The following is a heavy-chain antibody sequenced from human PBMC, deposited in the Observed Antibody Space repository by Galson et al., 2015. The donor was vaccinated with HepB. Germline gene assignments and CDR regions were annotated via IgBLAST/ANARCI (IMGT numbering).Heavy chain of an antibody. J-gene: IGHJ5*02. CDR2: ISGRGSTR. Sequence: SLRLSCAGSGFIFRHHAMAWIRQAPGKGPEWVSGISGRGSTRSYSDAVKGRFSISRDNSKDTVFLQMDNLRPEDTAVHYCVKEGAWFGGDWFDPWGQGALVAVS. D-gene: IGHD3-16*01. CDR3: VKEGAWFGGDWFDP. V-gene: IGHV3-23*01. CDR1: GFIFRHHA.